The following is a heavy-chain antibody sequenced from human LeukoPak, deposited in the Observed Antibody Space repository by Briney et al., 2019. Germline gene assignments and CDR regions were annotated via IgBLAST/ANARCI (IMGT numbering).Heavy chain of an antibody. D-gene: IGHD6-13*01. CDR1: GDSVSSNSAA. V-gene: IGHV6-1*01. J-gene: IGHJ6*03. Sequence: SQTLSLTCAISGDSVSSNSAAWNWIRQSPSRVLEWLGRTYYRSKWYNDYAVSVKSRITINPDTSKNQFSLQLNSVTPEDTAVYYCARGYSSSWYYYYYYMDVWGKGTTVTVSS. CDR2: TYYRSKWYN. CDR3: ARGYSSSWYYYYYYMDV.